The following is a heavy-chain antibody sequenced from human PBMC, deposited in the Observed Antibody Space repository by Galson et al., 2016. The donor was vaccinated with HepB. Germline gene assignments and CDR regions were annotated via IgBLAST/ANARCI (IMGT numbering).Heavy chain of an antibody. D-gene: IGHD6-19*01. J-gene: IGHJ4*02. Sequence: SLRLSCAASGFTFNNFAMTWVRQAPGKGLEWVSGIGGSGGSTYYADSIKGRFTISRDNSKNTLYLQMNNLRAEDTAVYYCAKGHHSTGWWDSFDDWGQGTLVTVSS. CDR2: IGGSGGST. V-gene: IGHV3-23*01. CDR3: AKGHHSTGWWDSFDD. CDR1: GFTFNNFA.